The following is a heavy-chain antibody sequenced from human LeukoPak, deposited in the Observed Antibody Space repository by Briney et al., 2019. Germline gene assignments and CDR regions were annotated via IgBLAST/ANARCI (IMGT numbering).Heavy chain of an antibody. D-gene: IGHD3-22*01. CDR1: GYTFTGYY. CDR3: ARVGTSLYYYDSSGYYAFDY. Sequence: ALVKVSCKASGYTFTGYYMHWVRQAPGQGLEWMGWINPNSGGTNYAQKFQGRVTMTRDTSISTAYMELSRLRSDDTAVYYCARVGTSLYYYDSSGYYAFDYWGQGTLVTVSS. J-gene: IGHJ4*02. V-gene: IGHV1-2*02. CDR2: INPNSGGT.